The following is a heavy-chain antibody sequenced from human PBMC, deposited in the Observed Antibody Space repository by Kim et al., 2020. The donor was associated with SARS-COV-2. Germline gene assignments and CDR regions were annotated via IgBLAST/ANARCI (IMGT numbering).Heavy chain of an antibody. J-gene: IGHJ4*02. CDR3: ARSLHGGWLRDY. D-gene: IGHD6-19*01. Sequence: SETLSLTCAVYGGSFSGYYWSWIRQPPGKGLEWIGEINHSGSTNYNPSLKSRVTISVDTSKNQFSLKLSSVTAADTAVYYCARSLHGGWLRDYWGQGTLVTVSS. V-gene: IGHV4-34*01. CDR2: INHSGST. CDR1: GGSFSGYY.